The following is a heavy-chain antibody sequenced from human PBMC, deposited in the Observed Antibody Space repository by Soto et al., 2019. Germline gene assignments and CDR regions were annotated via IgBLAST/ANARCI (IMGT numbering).Heavy chain of an antibody. Sequence: QVTLKESGPVLVKPTETLTLTCTVSGFSLSNPRMSVGWIRQPPGKALEWLAHISSGDAKSYNTSLRNRLTISKDASKSQVALTLTNMDPVDTATYYCARMLGYGYDYWGQGTLVTVSS. D-gene: IGHD5-18*01. V-gene: IGHV2-26*01. CDR3: ARMLGYGYDY. CDR2: ISSGDAK. J-gene: IGHJ4*02. CDR1: GFSLSNPRMS.